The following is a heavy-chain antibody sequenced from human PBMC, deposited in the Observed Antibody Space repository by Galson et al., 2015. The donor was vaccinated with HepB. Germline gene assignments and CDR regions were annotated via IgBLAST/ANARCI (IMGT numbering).Heavy chain of an antibody. J-gene: IGHJ5*02. CDR1: GFTFKTYG. V-gene: IGHV3-30*03. CDR3: TREGQGAGYSVYGLPWFDH. Sequence: SLRLSCAASGFTFKTYGVHWVRQAPGKGLEWVAVISYDGTNKFYADSVEGRFTISRDNSRNTLYLHMNSLRLEDTAVYYCTREGQGAGYSVYGLPWFDHWGQGTVATVSA. D-gene: IGHD5/OR15-5a*01. CDR2: ISYDGTNK.